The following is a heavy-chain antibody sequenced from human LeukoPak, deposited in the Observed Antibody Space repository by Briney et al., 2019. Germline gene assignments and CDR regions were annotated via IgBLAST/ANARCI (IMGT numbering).Heavy chain of an antibody. J-gene: IGHJ4*02. Sequence: SETLSLTCAVYGGSFSGYYWSWIRQPPGKGLEWIGEINHSGSTNYNPSLKSRVTISVDTSKNQFSLKLSSVTAADTAVYYCASISSGWPYYFDYWGQGTLVTVTS. CDR3: ASISSGWPYYFDY. CDR1: GGSFSGYY. V-gene: IGHV4-34*01. CDR2: INHSGST. D-gene: IGHD6-19*01.